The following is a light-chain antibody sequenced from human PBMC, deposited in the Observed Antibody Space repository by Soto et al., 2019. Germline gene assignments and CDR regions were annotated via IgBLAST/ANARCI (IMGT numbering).Light chain of an antibody. CDR3: KSYAGSNTYV. V-gene: IGLV2-8*01. CDR2: EVV. CDR1: KNDSGVYDF. Sequence: QSGLTQPPSASGAPGRSVAMSGTGTKNDSGVYDFVSWYQHHPGKAPRLIIYEVVQRPSGVPDRFSGSKSGNTASLTVSGLQAADEADYFCKSYAGSNTYVFGSGTKVTVL. J-gene: IGLJ1*01.